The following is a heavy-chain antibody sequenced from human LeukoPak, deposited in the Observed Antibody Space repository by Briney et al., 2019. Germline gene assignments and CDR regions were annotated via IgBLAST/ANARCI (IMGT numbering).Heavy chain of an antibody. CDR2: NSGYKGNT. V-gene: IGHV1-18*01. J-gene: IGHJ2*01. Sequence: GASVKVSCKVSGYTLTELSMHWVRQAPGQGLEWMGWNSGYKGNTKYAQKFQGRVTMTTDTSTSTAYMELRSLRSDDTAVYYCARDHGGKVDRYFDLWGRGTLVTVSS. CDR3: ARDHGGKVDRYFDL. CDR1: GYTLTELS. D-gene: IGHD4-23*01.